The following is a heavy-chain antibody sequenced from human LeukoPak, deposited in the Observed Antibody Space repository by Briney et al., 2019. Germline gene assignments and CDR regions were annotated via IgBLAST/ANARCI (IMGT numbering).Heavy chain of an antibody. CDR3: ARAPYYHDSSGPLYYFDY. CDR1: GGSISSYY. CDR2: IYYSGST. D-gene: IGHD3-22*01. V-gene: IGHV4-59*01. J-gene: IGHJ4*02. Sequence: SETLSLTCTVSGGSISSYYWSWIRQPPGKGLEWIGYIYYSGSTNYNPSLKSRVTISVDTSKNQFSLKLSSVTAADTAVYYCARAPYYHDSSGPLYYFDYWGQGTLVTVSS.